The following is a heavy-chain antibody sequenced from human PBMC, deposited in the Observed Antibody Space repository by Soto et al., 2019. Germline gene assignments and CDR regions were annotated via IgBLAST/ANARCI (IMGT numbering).Heavy chain of an antibody. Sequence: PGESLKISCXGSGYSFTSYWISWVRQMPGKGLEWMGRIDPSDSYTNYSPSFQGHVTISADKSISTAYLQWSSLKASDTAMYYCARQAQEYYYDSSGQTYYYYYGMDVWGQGTTVTVSS. V-gene: IGHV5-10-1*01. CDR1: GYSFTSYW. CDR3: ARQAQEYYYDSSGQTYYYYYGMDV. J-gene: IGHJ6*02. CDR2: IDPSDSYT. D-gene: IGHD3-22*01.